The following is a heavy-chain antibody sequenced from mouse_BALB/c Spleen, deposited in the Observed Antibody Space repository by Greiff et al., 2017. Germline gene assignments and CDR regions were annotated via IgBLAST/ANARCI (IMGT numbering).Heavy chain of an antibody. Sequence: EVKLVESGGGLVQPGGSLKLSCAASGFTFSSYTMSWVRQTPEKRLEWVAYISNGGGSTYYPDTVKGRFTISRDNAKNTLYLQMSSLKSEDTAMYYCARQFITTATADYWGQGTSVTVSS. CDR1: GFTFSSYT. V-gene: IGHV5-12-2*01. CDR2: ISNGGGST. CDR3: ARQFITTATADY. D-gene: IGHD1-2*01. J-gene: IGHJ4*01.